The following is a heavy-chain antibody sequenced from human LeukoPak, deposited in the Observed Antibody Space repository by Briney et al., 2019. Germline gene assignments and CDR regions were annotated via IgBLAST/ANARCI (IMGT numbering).Heavy chain of an antibody. CDR1: GGSFSGYY. V-gene: IGHV4-34*01. Sequence: SETLSLTCAVYGGSFSGYYWSWIRQPPGKGLEWIGEINHSGSTNYNPSLKSRVTISVDTSKNQFSLKLSSVTAADTAVYYCARLDGDPDYYYYYMDVWGKGTTVTVSS. CDR3: ARLDGDPDYYYYYMDV. CDR2: INHSGST. J-gene: IGHJ6*03. D-gene: IGHD4-17*01.